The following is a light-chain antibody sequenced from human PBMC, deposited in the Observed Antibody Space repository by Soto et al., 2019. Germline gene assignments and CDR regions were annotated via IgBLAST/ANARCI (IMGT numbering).Light chain of an antibody. V-gene: IGKV3-15*01. CDR3: QQHNNLPPWT. CDR2: GAS. CDR1: QSVSRN. J-gene: IGKJ1*01. Sequence: EIVMTQSPATLSVSPGERATLSCRASQSVSRNLAWYQQKPGQAPRHLIYGASTRATGIPARLSGSGSATEYTLTTSSLQSDDFAAYYCQQHNNLPPWTFGQGTKVEIK.